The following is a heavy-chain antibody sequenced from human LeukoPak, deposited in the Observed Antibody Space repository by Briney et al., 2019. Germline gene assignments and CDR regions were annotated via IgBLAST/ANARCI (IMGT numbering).Heavy chain of an antibody. Sequence: SEALSLTCTVSGGSISGYYWSWIRQPPGKGREWIGCIYYSGGTNYNPSLKSRVTVSVDTSKNQFSLKLSSVTAADTAVYYCARFHSSGLDYWGQGTLVTVSS. V-gene: IGHV4-59*08. D-gene: IGHD6-19*01. CDR1: GGSISGYY. CDR2: IYYSGGT. CDR3: ARFHSSGLDY. J-gene: IGHJ4*02.